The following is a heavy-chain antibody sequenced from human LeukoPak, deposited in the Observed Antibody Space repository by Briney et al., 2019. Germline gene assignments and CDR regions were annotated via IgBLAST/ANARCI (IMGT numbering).Heavy chain of an antibody. Sequence: SETLSLTCTVSGGSISSSSYYWGWIRQPLGKGLEWIGSIYYSGSTYYNPSLKSRVTISVDTSKNQFSLKLSSVTAADTAVYYCARTGAFGFSDYWGQGTLVTVSS. V-gene: IGHV4-39*07. CDR1: GGSISSSSYY. CDR2: IYYSGST. J-gene: IGHJ4*02. D-gene: IGHD7-27*01. CDR3: ARTGAFGFSDY.